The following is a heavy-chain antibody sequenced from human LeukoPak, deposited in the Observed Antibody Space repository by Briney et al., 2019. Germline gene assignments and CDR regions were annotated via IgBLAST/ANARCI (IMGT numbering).Heavy chain of an antibody. V-gene: IGHV5-51*01. J-gene: IGHJ4*02. CDR1: GYSFTSYW. CDR3: AKLDILGASSEY. D-gene: IGHD1-26*01. CDR2: IYPGDSDT. Sequence: PGESLKISCKGSGYSFTSYWIGWVRQLPGKGLEWMGIIYPGDSDTRYSSSFQGQVTISADKSISTTYLQWNSLKASDTAMYYCAKLDILGASSEYWGQGTLVAVSS.